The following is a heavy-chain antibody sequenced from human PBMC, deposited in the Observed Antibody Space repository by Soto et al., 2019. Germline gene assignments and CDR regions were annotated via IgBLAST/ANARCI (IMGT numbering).Heavy chain of an antibody. CDR2: IYWDDDK. D-gene: IGHD6-13*01. J-gene: IGHJ4*02. V-gene: IGHV2-5*02. CDR1: GFSLSTSGLS. CDR3: AHSGAAAVRFDY. Sequence: QITLKESGPTLVKPTQTLTLTCTFSGFSLSTSGLSVGWIRQPPGKALEWIALIYWDDDKRYSPSLKSRVTITKDTSKNQVVLTMTNMDPVDTATYYGAHSGAAAVRFDYWGQGTLVTVSS.